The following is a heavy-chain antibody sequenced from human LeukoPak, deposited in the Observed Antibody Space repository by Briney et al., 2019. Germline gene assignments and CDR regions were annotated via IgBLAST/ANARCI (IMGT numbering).Heavy chain of an antibody. CDR3: ARVFVVVPAAINY. J-gene: IGHJ4*02. CDR1: GFPFSSYW. D-gene: IGHD2-2*02. Sequence: GGSLRLSCAASGFPFSSYWMHWVRQAPGRGLVWVSRINSDGSSTRYADSVKGRFTISRDNAKNTLYLQMNSLRAEDTAVYYCARVFVVVPAAINYWGQGTLVTVSS. V-gene: IGHV3-74*01. CDR2: INSDGSST.